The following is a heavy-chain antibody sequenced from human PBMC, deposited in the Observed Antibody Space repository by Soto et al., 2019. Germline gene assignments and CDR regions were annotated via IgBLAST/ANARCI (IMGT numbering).Heavy chain of an antibody. CDR1: DFTLSGYE. CDR2: ISSSGTTI. CDR3: VRFGGAAAGPGDY. V-gene: IGHV3-48*03. Sequence: EVQLVESGGGLVQPGGSLRLSCVASDFTLSGYEMNWVRQAPGKGLEWVSYISSSGTTIYYTDSVKGRFTISRDNAKKSLYLQMNSLRAEDTAVYYCVRFGGAAAGPGDYWGHGTLVTVSS. D-gene: IGHD6-13*01. J-gene: IGHJ4*01.